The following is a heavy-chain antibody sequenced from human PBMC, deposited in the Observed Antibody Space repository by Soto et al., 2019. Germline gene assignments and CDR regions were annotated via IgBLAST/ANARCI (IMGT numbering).Heavy chain of an antibody. CDR2: ISYDGSNK. J-gene: IGHJ4*02. CDR3: AKDEAAAGYFDY. CDR1: GFTFSSYG. D-gene: IGHD6-13*01. V-gene: IGHV3-30*18. Sequence: GGSLRLSCAASGFTFSSYGMHWVRQAPGKGLEWVAVISYDGSNKYYADSVKGRFTISRDNSKNTLYLQMNSLRAEDTAVYYCAKDEAAAGYFDYWGQGTLVTVS.